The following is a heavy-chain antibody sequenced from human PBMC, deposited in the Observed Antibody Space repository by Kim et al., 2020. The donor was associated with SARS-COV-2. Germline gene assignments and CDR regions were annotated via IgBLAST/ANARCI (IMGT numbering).Heavy chain of an antibody. D-gene: IGHD3-10*01. Sequence: SETLSLTCTVSGGSISSSSYYWGWIRQPPGKGLEWIGSIYYSGSTYYNPSLKSRVTISVDTSKNQFSLKLSSVTAADTAVYYCASMLWFGELWGDWFDPWGQGTLVTVSS. CDR3: ASMLWFGELWGDWFDP. CDR2: IYYSGST. J-gene: IGHJ5*02. V-gene: IGHV4-39*01. CDR1: GGSISSSSYY.